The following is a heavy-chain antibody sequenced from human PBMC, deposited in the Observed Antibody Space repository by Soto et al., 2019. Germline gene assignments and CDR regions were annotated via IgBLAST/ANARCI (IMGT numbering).Heavy chain of an antibody. CDR2: IVNDGSEQ. Sequence: QVQLVESGGGVVRPGRYLRLSCAATGFSFSTHGMHWVRQAPGKGLEWVAVIVNDGSEQQYADSVKGRFTISRDNARNILYLQMNNLRAEDTARYYCARDDLYGDNGLDLWGQGTLVTFSS. CDR1: GFSFSTHG. J-gene: IGHJ5*02. CDR3: ARDDLYGDNGLDL. V-gene: IGHV3-33*01. D-gene: IGHD4-17*01.